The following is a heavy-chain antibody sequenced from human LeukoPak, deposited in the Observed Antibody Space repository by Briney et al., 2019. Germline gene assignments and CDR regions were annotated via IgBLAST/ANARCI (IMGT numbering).Heavy chain of an antibody. CDR1: GFTFSSYG. J-gene: IGHJ4*02. D-gene: IGHD4-17*01. CDR2: IRYDGSNK. V-gene: IGHV3-30*02. Sequence: PGGSLRLSRAASGFTFSSYGMHWVRQAPGKGLEWVAFIRYDGSNKYYADSVKGRFTIFRDNSKNTLYLQMNSLRAEDTAVYYCAKGTTVTHDYWGQGTLVTVSS. CDR3: AKGTTVTHDY.